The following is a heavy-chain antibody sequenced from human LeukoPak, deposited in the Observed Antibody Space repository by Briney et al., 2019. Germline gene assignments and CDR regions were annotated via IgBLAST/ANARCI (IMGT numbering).Heavy chain of an antibody. D-gene: IGHD6-13*01. J-gene: IGHJ5*02. CDR1: GGSMNGGNYY. CDR2: IHYSGST. Sequence: SETLSLTCTVSGGSMNGGNYYWTWIRQSPGKGLEWIGYIHYSGSTYYNPSLKSRVSISVDTSKHQFSLKLTSVTAADTAVYCCARALGSSWYWVDPRGQGTLVTVSS. CDR3: ARALGSSWYWVDP. V-gene: IGHV4-30-4*01.